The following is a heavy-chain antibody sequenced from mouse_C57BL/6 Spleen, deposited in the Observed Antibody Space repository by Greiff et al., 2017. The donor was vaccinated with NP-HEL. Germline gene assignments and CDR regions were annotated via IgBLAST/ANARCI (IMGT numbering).Heavy chain of an antibody. CDR2: ISSGGDYI. D-gene: IGHD1-1*01. CDR1: GFTFSSYA. Sequence: EVQLVESGEGLVKPGGSLKLSCAASGFTFSSYAMSWVRQTPEKRLEWVAYISSGGDYIYYADTVKGRFTISRDNARNTLYLQMSSLKSEDTAMYYCTRGGITTVVEYYFDYWGQGTTLTVSS. V-gene: IGHV5-9-1*02. CDR3: TRGGITTVVEYYFDY. J-gene: IGHJ2*01.